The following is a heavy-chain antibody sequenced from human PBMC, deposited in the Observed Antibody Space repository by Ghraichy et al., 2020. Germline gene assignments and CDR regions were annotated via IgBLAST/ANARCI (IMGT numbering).Heavy chain of an antibody. D-gene: IGHD6-19*01. J-gene: IGHJ4*02. V-gene: IGHV3-9*01. CDR3: AKERPQQPGIAVAGIAY. Sequence: LSLTCAASGFTFDDYAMHWVRQAPGKGLEWVSGISWNSGSIGYADSVKGRFTISRDNAKNSLYLQMNSLRAEDTALYYCAKERPQQPGIAVAGIAYWGQGTLVTVSS. CDR1: GFTFDDYA. CDR2: ISWNSGSI.